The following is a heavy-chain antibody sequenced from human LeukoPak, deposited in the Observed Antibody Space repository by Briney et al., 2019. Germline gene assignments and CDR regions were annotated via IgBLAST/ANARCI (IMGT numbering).Heavy chain of an antibody. J-gene: IGHJ4*02. CDR2: IWYDGSNK. D-gene: IGHD1-26*01. V-gene: IGHV3-33*06. CDR3: GKGGGGTYYGFLGY. Sequence: GGSLRLSCAASGFTFSSYGMHWIRQAPGKGLERVAVIWYDGSNKYYADSVKGRFTISRDNSKNTLYLQMNSLRAEDTAVYYWGKGGGGTYYGFLGYWGQGTLVTVSS. CDR1: GFTFSSYG.